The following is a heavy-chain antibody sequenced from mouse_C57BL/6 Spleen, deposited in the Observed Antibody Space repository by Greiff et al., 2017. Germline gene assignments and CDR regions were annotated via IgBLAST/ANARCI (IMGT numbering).Heavy chain of an antibody. D-gene: IGHD3-2*02. CDR3: ATAQAHYYAMDY. CDR2: IEPNSGGT. J-gene: IGHJ4*01. Sequence: VQLQQPGAELVQPGASVKLSCKASGYTFTSYWMHWVKQRPGRGLEWIGRIEPNSGGTKYNEKFKSKATLTVDQPSSPAYMQLSSLTSEDSAVYYCATAQAHYYAMDYWGQGTSVTVSS. CDR1: GYTFTSYW. V-gene: IGHV1-72*01.